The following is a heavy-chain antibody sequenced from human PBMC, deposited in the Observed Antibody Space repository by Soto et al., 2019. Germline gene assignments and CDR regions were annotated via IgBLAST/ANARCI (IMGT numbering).Heavy chain of an antibody. J-gene: IGHJ4*02. D-gene: IGHD2-2*01. CDR3: AKDREVYCSSTSCLNYFDS. V-gene: IGHV3-23*01. CDR1: GFTFRNCA. Sequence: GGSLRLSCAGSGFTFRNCAMNGVRQAPGRGLEWVSTISNSGSTYYADAVKGRFTISRDISKNTLYLQMSSLRADDTALYYCAKDREVYCSSTSCLNYFDSPGQGTQVTGSS. CDR2: ISNSGST.